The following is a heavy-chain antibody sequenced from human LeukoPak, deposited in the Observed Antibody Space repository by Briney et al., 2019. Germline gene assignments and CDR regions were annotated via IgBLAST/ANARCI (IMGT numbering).Heavy chain of an antibody. CDR1: GYTFTSYG. J-gene: IGHJ4*02. CDR3: ARDLWEGFYDSSGYYYRYPDY. Sequence: ASVKVSCKAPGYTFTSYGISWVRQAPGQGLEWMGWISAYNGNTNYAQKLQGRVTMTTDTSTSTAYMELRSLRSDDTAVYYCARDLWEGFYDSSGYYYRYPDYWGQGTLVTVSS. CDR2: ISAYNGNT. D-gene: IGHD3-22*01. V-gene: IGHV1-18*01.